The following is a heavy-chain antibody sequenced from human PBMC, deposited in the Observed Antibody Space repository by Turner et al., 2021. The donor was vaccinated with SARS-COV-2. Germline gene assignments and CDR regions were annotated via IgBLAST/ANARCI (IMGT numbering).Heavy chain of an antibody. CDR2: TSYDGSNK. Sequence: QVQLVESGGGVVQPGRSLRLPCSASGFTFSSYGMHWVRQAPGKGLEWVAVTSYDGSNKDYADSVKGRVTITRDNSKNTLYLQMNSLRAEDTAVYYCAKQQGLYSNPMYYFDYWGQGTLVTVSS. CDR1: GFTFSSYG. V-gene: IGHV3-30*18. D-gene: IGHD4-4*01. CDR3: AKQQGLYSNPMYYFDY. J-gene: IGHJ4*02.